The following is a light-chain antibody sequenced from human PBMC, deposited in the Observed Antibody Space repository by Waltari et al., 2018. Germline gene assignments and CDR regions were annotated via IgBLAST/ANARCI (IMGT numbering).Light chain of an antibody. CDR1: SSDVGGYNY. Sequence: CTGTSSDVGGYNYVSWYQQHPGKVPKLMIYDVSTRSSGVPDRFSGSKSGNTASLTISGLQTEDEADYYCCSYVGRYIWVFGGGTKLTVL. V-gene: IGLV2-11*01. J-gene: IGLJ3*02. CDR2: DVS. CDR3: CSYVGRYIWV.